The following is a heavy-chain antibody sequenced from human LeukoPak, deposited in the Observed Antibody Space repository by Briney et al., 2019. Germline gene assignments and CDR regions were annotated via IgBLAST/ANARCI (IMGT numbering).Heavy chain of an antibody. CDR1: GYTFTSYY. V-gene: IGHV1-46*01. CDR2: INPSGGST. Sequence: ASVKVSCKASGYTFTSYYMHWVRQAPGQGLELMGIINPSGGSTSYAQKFQGRVTMTRDTSTSTVYMELSSLRSEDTAVYYCARDRSMNTVTFTLTTFGYWGQGTLVTVSS. J-gene: IGHJ4*02. CDR3: ARDRSMNTVTFTLTTFGY. D-gene: IGHD4-17*01.